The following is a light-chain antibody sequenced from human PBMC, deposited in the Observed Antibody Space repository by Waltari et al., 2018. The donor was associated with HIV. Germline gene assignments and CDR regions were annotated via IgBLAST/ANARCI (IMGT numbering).Light chain of an antibody. CDR3: AAWDGNLNGWV. Sequence: QSVLTQPPSVSGTPGQTVTISCSGSSFNIGSHAVNWYQQLPGAAPKVLIHGNTQRPSGVPDRFSGSKSGTSASLAISGLQSEDEADYYCAAWDGNLNGWVFGGGTKLTAL. V-gene: IGLV1-44*01. J-gene: IGLJ3*02. CDR1: SFNIGSHA. CDR2: GNT.